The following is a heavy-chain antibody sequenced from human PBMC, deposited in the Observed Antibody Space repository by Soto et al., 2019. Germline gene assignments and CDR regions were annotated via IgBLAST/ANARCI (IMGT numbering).Heavy chain of an antibody. V-gene: IGHV4-59*01. J-gene: IGHJ4*02. D-gene: IGHD1-26*01. CDR2: IFYSGNT. CDR1: SGANSAYY. CDR3: ARGLITGSQYSGGWYYFDS. Sequence: PSETLSLTCTVSSGANSAYYWSWIRQPPGKGLEWIGYIFYSGNTKYNPFLKSRLSISVDPSKNQFSLKLSSVTAADTAIYYCARGLITGSQYSGGWYYFDSWGQGTQVTVSS.